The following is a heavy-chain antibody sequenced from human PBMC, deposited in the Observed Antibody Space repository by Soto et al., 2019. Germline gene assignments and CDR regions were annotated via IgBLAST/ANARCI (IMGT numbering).Heavy chain of an antibody. CDR3: ARGWSHFDY. J-gene: IGHJ4*02. CDR2: IKQDGSEK. CDR1: GLTFSSYW. V-gene: IGHV3-7*03. Sequence: EVQLVESGGDLVQPGGSLRLSCAASGLTFSSYWMSWVRQAPGKGLEWVANIKQDGSEKYYVDSVKGRFTISRDNAKNSLYLQMNRLRAEDTAIYYCARGWSHFDYWGQGTLVTVSS.